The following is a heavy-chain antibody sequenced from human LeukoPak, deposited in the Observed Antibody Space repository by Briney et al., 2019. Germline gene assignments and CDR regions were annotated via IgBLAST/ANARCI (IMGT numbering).Heavy chain of an antibody. CDR1: GFTFSSYA. V-gene: IGHV3-23*01. Sequence: GGSLRLSCAASGFTFSSYAMSWVRQAPGKGLEWVSAISGSGGSTYYADSVKGRFTISRDNSKNTLYLQMNSLRAEDTALYHCARVGDYSERGWFDPWGQGTLVTVSS. CDR2: ISGSGGST. D-gene: IGHD4-17*01. J-gene: IGHJ5*02. CDR3: ARVGDYSERGWFDP.